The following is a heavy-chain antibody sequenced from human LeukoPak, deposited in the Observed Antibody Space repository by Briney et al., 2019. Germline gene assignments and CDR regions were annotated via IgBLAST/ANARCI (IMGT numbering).Heavy chain of an antibody. J-gene: IGHJ4*02. V-gene: IGHV3-7*03. Sequence: GGSLRLCCVASGFTFSHSWMTWVRQAPGKGLEWVGHIKEDGSSQNYADSVKGRFTISRDNAKSSLHLQMNGLRAEDTAMYYCVKDSGWFHFDSWGQGTLVTVSS. CDR3: VKDSGWFHFDS. D-gene: IGHD6-19*01. CDR2: IKEDGSSQ. CDR1: GFTFSHSW.